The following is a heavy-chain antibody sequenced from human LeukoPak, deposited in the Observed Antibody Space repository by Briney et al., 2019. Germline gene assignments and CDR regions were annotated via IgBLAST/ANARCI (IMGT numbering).Heavy chain of an antibody. CDR3: ARGRLLMWFDP. Sequence: SETLSLTCAVYGGSFSGYSWSWIRKPPGKAREWIGEINHSGSTNYNPSLKSRVTISVDTSKKQFSLKLSSVTAADTAVYYCARGRLLMWFDPWGQGTLVTVSS. CDR2: INHSGST. CDR1: GGSFSGYS. J-gene: IGHJ5*02. V-gene: IGHV4-34*01. D-gene: IGHD3-16*01.